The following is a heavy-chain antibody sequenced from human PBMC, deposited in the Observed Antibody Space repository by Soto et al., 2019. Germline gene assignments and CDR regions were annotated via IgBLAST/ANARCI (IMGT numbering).Heavy chain of an antibody. CDR3: FGPAAISSAYGMDV. CDR1: GLTFSSYW. J-gene: IGHJ6*02. Sequence: LRLSCAASGLTFSSYWMHWVRQAPGKGLVWVSRINSDGSSTSYADSVKGRFTISRDNAKNTLYLQMNSLRAEDTAVYYCFGPAAISSAYGMDVWGQGTTVTVSS. CDR2: INSDGSST. D-gene: IGHD2-2*01. V-gene: IGHV3-74*01.